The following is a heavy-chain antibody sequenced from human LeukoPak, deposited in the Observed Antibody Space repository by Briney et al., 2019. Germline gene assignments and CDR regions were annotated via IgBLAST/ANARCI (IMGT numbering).Heavy chain of an antibody. D-gene: IGHD2-2*01. CDR3: ARGDVVVPAARFDY. CDR2: IYTSGST. J-gene: IGHJ4*02. V-gene: IGHV4-4*07. Sequence: LEWIGRIYTSGSTNYNPSLKSRVTTSVDTSKNQFSLKLSSVTAADTAVYYCARGDVVVPAARFDYWGQGTLVTVSS.